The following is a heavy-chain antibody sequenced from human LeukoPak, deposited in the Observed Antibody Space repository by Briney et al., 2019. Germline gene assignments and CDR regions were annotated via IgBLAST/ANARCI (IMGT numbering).Heavy chain of an antibody. Sequence: SETLSLTCTVSGGSISSGDYYWSWIRQPPGKGLEWIGYIYYSGSTYYNPSLKSRVTISVDTSKNQFSLKLSSVTAADTAVYYCARADIVVVRDAFDIWGQGTMVTVSS. D-gene: IGHD2-2*01. CDR3: ARADIVVVRDAFDI. CDR2: IYYSGST. V-gene: IGHV4-30-4*08. CDR1: GGSISSGDYY. J-gene: IGHJ3*02.